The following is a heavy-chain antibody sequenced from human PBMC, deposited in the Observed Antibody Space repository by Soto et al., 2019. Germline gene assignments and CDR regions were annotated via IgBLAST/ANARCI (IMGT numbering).Heavy chain of an antibody. CDR1: GFTFSSYG. D-gene: IGHD2-8*01. V-gene: IGHV3-30*18. CDR2: ISYDGSNK. J-gene: IGHJ5*02. CDR3: AKDGGDIVLMVYATRYNWFDP. Sequence: LRLSCAASGFTFSSYGMHWVRQAPGKGLEWVAVISYDGSNKYYADSVKGRFTISRDNSKDTLYLQMNSLGAEDTAVYYCAKDGGDIVLMVYATRYNWFDPWGQGTLVTVSS.